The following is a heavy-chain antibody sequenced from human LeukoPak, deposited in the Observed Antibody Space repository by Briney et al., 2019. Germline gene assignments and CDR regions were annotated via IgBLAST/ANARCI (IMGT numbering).Heavy chain of an antibody. V-gene: IGHV1-69*04. CDR1: GGTFSSYA. J-gene: IGHJ5*02. CDR2: IIPILGIA. CDR3: ARDVAVVPAAMSAFNWFDP. D-gene: IGHD2-2*01. Sequence: ASVKVSCKASGGTFSSYAISWVRQAPGQGLEWMGRIIPILGIANYAQKFQGRVTITADKSTSTAHMELSSLRSEDTAVYYCARDVAVVPAAMSAFNWFDPWGQGTLVTVSS.